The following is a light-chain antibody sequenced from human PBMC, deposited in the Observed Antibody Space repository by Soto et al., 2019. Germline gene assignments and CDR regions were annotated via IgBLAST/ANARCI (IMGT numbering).Light chain of an antibody. CDR3: QAWDDTSGVV. Sequence: SYELTQPPSVSVSPGQTASITCSGANLGDRYACWYQQKPGQSPGLVIYLDTKRPSGIPERFSGSNSGNTATLTISGTQAMDEADYYCQAWDDTSGVVFGGGTKLTVL. J-gene: IGLJ2*01. V-gene: IGLV3-1*01. CDR1: NLGDRY. CDR2: LDT.